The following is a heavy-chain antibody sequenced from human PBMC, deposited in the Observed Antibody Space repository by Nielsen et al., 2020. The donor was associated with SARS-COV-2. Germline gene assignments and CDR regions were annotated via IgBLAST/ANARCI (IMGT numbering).Heavy chain of an antibody. D-gene: IGHD1-26*01. CDR2: IRSKANNYAT. V-gene: IGHV3-73*01. CDR3: TRVNPTSGSWFDAFDI. CDR1: GFSFSDSA. J-gene: IGHJ3*02. Sequence: GESLKISCAASGFSFSDSAMHWVRQASGKGLEWVGRIRSKANNYATGYAASLKGRFIISRDDSKNTAYLLMNSLKIDDTAMYYCTRVNPTSGSWFDAFDIWGQGTPVTVSS.